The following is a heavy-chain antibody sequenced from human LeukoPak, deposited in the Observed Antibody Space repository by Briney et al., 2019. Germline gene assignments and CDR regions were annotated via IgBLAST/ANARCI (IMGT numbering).Heavy chain of an antibody. CDR3: ATLDYYDSRGAFAY. Sequence: GESLKISCKGSGCSLTNYWIAWVRQMSGKGLEWMGIIYPSDSDTKYSPSFRGQIVISADKSISTAYLQWSSLTASDTAMYYCATLDYYDSRGAFAYWGQGTLVTVSS. CDR1: GCSLTNYW. V-gene: IGHV5-51*01. J-gene: IGHJ4*02. D-gene: IGHD3-22*01. CDR2: IYPSDSDT.